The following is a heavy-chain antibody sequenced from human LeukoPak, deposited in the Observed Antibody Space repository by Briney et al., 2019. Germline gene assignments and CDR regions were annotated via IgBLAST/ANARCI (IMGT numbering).Heavy chain of an antibody. Sequence: PGGSLRLSCAASGFTFSSYAMSWVRQAPGKGLEWVSGISDSGGNTYYAGSVKGRFTISRDNSKHMLSLQMNSLRAEDTAVYYCAKPVGKYSSSWYSLGYWGQGTLVTVSS. CDR3: AKPVGKYSSSWYSLGY. J-gene: IGHJ4*02. D-gene: IGHD6-13*01. V-gene: IGHV3-23*01. CDR1: GFTFSSYA. CDR2: ISDSGGNT.